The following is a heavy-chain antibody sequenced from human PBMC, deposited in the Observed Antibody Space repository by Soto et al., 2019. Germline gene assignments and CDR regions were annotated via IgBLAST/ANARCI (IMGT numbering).Heavy chain of an antibody. D-gene: IGHD3-22*01. CDR2: ISIGSGSI. V-gene: IGHV3-48*02. CDR1: GFSFSNYA. Sequence: EVQLVESGGGLVQPGGSRRVSCAASGFSFSNYAMNWVRQAPGKGLEWVSYISIGSGSIFYADSVKGGFTISRDDAKNSLYLQMNTLGDEDTAVYYCVRDDRWAFDFWGQGTMVTVSS. CDR3: VRDDRWAFDF. J-gene: IGHJ3*01.